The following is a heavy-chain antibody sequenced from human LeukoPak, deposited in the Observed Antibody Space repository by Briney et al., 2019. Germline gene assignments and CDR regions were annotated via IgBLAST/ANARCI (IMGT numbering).Heavy chain of an antibody. D-gene: IGHD3-22*01. V-gene: IGHV4-59*01. J-gene: IGHJ4*02. Sequence: SETLSLTCTVSGGSISSYYWSWIRQPPGKGLEWIGYIYYSGSTNYNPSLKSRVTISVDTSKNQFSLKLNSVTAADTAVYYCARSYDTSVDFDYWGQGTLVTVSS. CDR2: IYYSGST. CDR3: ARSYDTSVDFDY. CDR1: GGSISSYY.